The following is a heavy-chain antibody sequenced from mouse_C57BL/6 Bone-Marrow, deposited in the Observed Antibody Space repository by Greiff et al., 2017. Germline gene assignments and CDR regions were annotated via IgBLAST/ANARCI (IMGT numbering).Heavy chain of an antibody. J-gene: IGHJ3*01. CDR3: TTGTYSNQCAY. Sequence: VQLQQSGAELVRPGASVKLSCTASGFNIKDYYMHWVKQRPEQGLEWIGRIDPEDGDTEYAPKFQGKATMTADTSSNTAYLQLSSLTSEDTAVYYCTTGTYSNQCAYWGQGTLVTVSA. D-gene: IGHD2-5*01. CDR2: IDPEDGDT. CDR1: GFNIKDYY. V-gene: IGHV14-1*01.